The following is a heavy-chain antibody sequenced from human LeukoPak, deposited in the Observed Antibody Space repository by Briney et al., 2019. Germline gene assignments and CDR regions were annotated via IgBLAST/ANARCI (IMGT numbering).Heavy chain of an antibody. CDR1: GYSFTSYW. Sequence: GESLKISCKGSGYSFTSYWVGWVRQMPGKGLEWMGIIYPGDSDTRYSPSFQGQVTISADKSISTAYLQWSSLKASDTAMYYCARQGPGYSYVSAYYFDYWGQGTLVTVSS. J-gene: IGHJ4*02. D-gene: IGHD5-18*01. V-gene: IGHV5-51*01. CDR2: IYPGDSDT. CDR3: ARQGPGYSYVSAYYFDY.